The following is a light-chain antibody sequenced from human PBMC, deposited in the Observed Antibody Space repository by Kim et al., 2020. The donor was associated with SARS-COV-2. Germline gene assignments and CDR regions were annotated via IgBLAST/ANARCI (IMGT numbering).Light chain of an antibody. J-gene: IGLJ2*01. CDR3: CSYAGGYSHVL. CDR2: DVN. V-gene: IGLV2-11*01. Sequence: QSALTQPRSVSGSPGQSVTISCTGTSSDVGGYNYVSWYQKHPGKAPKLIIYDVNDRPSGVPDRCSGSKTGNTASLTISGLQAEDEADYYCCSYAGGYSHVLFGGGTQLTVL. CDR1: SSDVGGYNY.